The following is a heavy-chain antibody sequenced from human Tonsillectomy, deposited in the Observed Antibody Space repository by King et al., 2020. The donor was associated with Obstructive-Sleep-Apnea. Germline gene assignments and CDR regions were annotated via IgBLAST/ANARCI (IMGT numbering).Heavy chain of an antibody. V-gene: IGHV4-31*03. Sequence: QLQESGPGLVKPSQTLSLTCTVSGGSISSGGCYWSCIRQHPGKGLEWIGYIYYSGSTYHNSSLKSRVTISLDTSKNQFSLKLRSVTAADTAVYYCARERGVVVAASSYYGMDVWGQGTTVTVSS. D-gene: IGHD2-15*01. CDR1: GGSISSGGCY. CDR2: IYYSGST. CDR3: ARERGVVVAASSYYGMDV. J-gene: IGHJ6*02.